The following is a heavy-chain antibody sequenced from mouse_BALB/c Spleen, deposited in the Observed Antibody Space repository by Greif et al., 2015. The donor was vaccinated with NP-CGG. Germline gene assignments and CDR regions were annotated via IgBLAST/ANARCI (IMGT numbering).Heavy chain of an antibody. D-gene: IGHD4-1*01. CDR3: ARELGRVFDY. Sequence: VQLQQSGPGLVAPSQSLSITCTVSGFSLTSYGVHWVRQPPGKGLEWLGVIWAGGSTNYNSALMSRQSISKDNSKSXVFLKMNSLQTDDTAMYYCARELGRVFDYWGQGTTLTVSS. J-gene: IGHJ2*01. CDR1: GFSLTSYG. CDR2: IWAGGST. V-gene: IGHV2-9*02.